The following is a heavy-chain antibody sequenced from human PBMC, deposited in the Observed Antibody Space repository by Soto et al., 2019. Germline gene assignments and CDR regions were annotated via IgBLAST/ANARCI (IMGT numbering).Heavy chain of an antibody. Sequence: EASVKVSCKASGYTSTSYNVNWVRQATGQGLEWMGWMNPNSGNAGYAQKFQGRVTLTRNTAIGIVYMEMSSLRYDDTAVYYCARASSGYGFAAFDIWGQGTMVTVSS. J-gene: IGHJ3*02. V-gene: IGHV1-8*01. CDR3: ARASSGYGFAAFDI. CDR1: GYTSTSYN. CDR2: MNPNSGNA. D-gene: IGHD5-12*01.